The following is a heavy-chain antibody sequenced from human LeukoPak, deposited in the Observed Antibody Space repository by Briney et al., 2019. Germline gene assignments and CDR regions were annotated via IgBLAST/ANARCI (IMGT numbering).Heavy chain of an antibody. CDR3: VRGAPFDY. V-gene: IGHV3-74*01. D-gene: IGHD1-26*01. CDR2: INSDGTST. CDR1: GFAFTSYW. Sequence: GGSLRLSCAASGFAFTSYWMHWVRQAPGKGLVWVSRINSDGTSTSYADSVKGRFTISRDNAKNMLYLEMNSLRVDDTSVYYCVRGAPFDYWGQGTLVTVSS. J-gene: IGHJ4*02.